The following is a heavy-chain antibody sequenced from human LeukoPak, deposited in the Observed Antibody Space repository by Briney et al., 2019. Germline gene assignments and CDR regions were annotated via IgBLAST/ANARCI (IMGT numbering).Heavy chain of an antibody. CDR3: ARGEVYDWDYYMDV. J-gene: IGHJ6*03. Sequence: PSETLSLTCTVSGYSISSGYYWGWIRQPPGRGLEWIGSIYHSGSTYYNPSLKSRVTISVDTSKNQFSLKLSSVTAADTAIYYCARGEVYDWDYYMDVWGKGTTVTISS. CDR1: GYSISSGYY. V-gene: IGHV4-38-2*02. CDR2: IYHSGST. D-gene: IGHD3-9*01.